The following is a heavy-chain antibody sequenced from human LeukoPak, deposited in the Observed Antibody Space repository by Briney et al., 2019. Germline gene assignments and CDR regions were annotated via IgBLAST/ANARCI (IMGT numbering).Heavy chain of an antibody. Sequence: SETLSLTCTVSGGSIRSGDYSSSWIRQPPGKGLDRIGYIYYSGNIYYNPSLKSRVTISVDTSKKQFSLKLSSVTAADTAVYYCARATITMMVGIAADAFDIWGQGTMVTVSS. CDR2: IYYSGNI. CDR1: GGSIRSGDYS. D-gene: IGHD3-22*01. CDR3: ARATITMMVGIAADAFDI. V-gene: IGHV4-30-4*08. J-gene: IGHJ3*02.